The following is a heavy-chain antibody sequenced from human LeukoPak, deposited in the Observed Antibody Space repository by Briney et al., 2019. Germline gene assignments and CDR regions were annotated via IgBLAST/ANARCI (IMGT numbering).Heavy chain of an antibody. CDR3: AKARYGPYYYGMDV. CDR1: GFTFSSYA. J-gene: IGHJ6*04. Sequence: GGSLRLSCAASGFTFSSYAMSWVRQAPGKGLEWVSAISGSGGSTYYADSVKARFTISRDNSKNTLYLQMNSLRAEDTAVYYCAKARYGPYYYGMDVWGKGTTVTVSS. CDR2: ISGSGGST. V-gene: IGHV3-23*01. D-gene: IGHD5-18*01.